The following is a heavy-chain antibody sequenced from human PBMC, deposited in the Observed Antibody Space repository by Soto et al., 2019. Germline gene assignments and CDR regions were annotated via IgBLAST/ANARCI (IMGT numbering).Heavy chain of an antibody. J-gene: IGHJ6*02. CDR1: GDTFTGYY. V-gene: IGHV1-2*04. Sequence: ASVKVSCKASGDTFTGYYIHWVRHAPGQGLEWMGWINPNTGGTNYAQKFQGWVTMTSDTSISTAFMQLSRRKSDDAAVYYCARRLRGDGVLSGFFDAYYESGLDVXX. CDR3: ARRLRGDGVLSGFFDAYYESGLDV. D-gene: IGHD3-3*01. CDR2: INPNTGGT.